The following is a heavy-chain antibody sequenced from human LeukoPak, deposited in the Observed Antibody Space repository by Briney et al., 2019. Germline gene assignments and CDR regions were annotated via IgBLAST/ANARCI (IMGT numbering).Heavy chain of an antibody. CDR2: TGSNGVT. J-gene: IGHJ4*02. CDR1: GFTFSSYA. V-gene: IGHV3-23*01. CDR3: GIRDTSDYYVF. Sequence: GGSLRLSCAASGFTFSSYAMSWVRQAPGKGPEWVSATGSNGVTYYADSVKGRFTISRDNSKNALYLQMNGLRADDTAVYYCGIRDTSDYYVFWGQGTLVTVSS. D-gene: IGHD3-22*01.